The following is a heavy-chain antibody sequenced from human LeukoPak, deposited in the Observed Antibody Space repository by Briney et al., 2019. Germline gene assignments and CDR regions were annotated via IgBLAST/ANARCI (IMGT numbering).Heavy chain of an antibody. J-gene: IGHJ6*02. V-gene: IGHV3-33*01. Sequence: PGRSLRLSCAASGFTFSSYGVHWVRQAPGKGLEWVAVIWYDGSNKYYADSVKGRFTISRDNSKNTLYLQMNSLRAEDTAVYYCARDRPRYFDWSRNGMDVWGQGTTVTVSS. CDR3: ARDRPRYFDWSRNGMDV. CDR2: IWYDGSNK. CDR1: GFTFSSYG. D-gene: IGHD3-9*01.